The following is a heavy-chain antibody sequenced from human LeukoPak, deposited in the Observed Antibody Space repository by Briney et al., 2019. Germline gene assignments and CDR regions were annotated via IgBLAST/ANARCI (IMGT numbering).Heavy chain of an antibody. CDR1: GYTFTNYG. D-gene: IGHD3-10*01. V-gene: IGHV1-18*01. CDR2: INVYTGKT. Sequence: ASVKVSCKASGYTFTNYGISWVRQAPGQGLEWMGWINVYTGKTDYAQRVQGRVTMATDTSTNTAYMELRSLRSDDTAVYYCARDLRSGAPYDYWGQGTLVTVSS. J-gene: IGHJ4*02. CDR3: ARDLRSGAPYDY.